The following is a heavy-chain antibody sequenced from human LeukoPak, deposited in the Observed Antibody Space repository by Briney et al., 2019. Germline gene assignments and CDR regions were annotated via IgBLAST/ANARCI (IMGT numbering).Heavy chain of an antibody. V-gene: IGHV4-39*07. CDR2: IYYSGST. CDR1: GGSISSSSYY. CDR3: ARGGATEVDY. Sequence: PSETLSLTCTVSGGSISSSSYYWGWIRQPPGKGLEWIGSIYYSGSTYYNPSLKSRVTISVDTSKNQFSLRLSSVTAADTAVYYCARGGATEVDYWGQGTLVTVSS. D-gene: IGHD1-26*01. J-gene: IGHJ4*02.